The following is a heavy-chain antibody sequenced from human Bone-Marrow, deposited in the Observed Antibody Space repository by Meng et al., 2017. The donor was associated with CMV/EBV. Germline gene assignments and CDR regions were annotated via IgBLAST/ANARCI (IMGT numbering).Heavy chain of an antibody. CDR1: GGTFSSYA. Sequence: SVKVSCKASGGTFSSYAISWVRQAPGQGLEWMGGIIPILGIANYAQKFQGRITITADKSTSTAYMELSSLRSEDTAVYYCASSNIVVVPAAEQWFDPWGQGTLVTFSS. J-gene: IGHJ5*02. V-gene: IGHV1-69*10. CDR3: ASSNIVVVPAAEQWFDP. CDR2: IIPILGIA. D-gene: IGHD2-2*01.